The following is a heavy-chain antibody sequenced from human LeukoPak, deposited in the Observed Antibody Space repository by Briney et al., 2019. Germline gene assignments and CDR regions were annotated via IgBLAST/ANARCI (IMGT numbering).Heavy chain of an antibody. CDR1: GYTFTTYG. CDR2: ISAYNGNT. Sequence: ASVKVSCKASGYTFTTYGISWVRQAPGQGLEWMGWISAYNGNTNYAQKLQGRVTMTTDTSTSTASMELRSLRSDDTAVYYCARGKEWEPGRYYFDYCGQGTLVTVSS. V-gene: IGHV1-18*01. J-gene: IGHJ4*02. CDR3: ARGKEWEPGRYYFDY. D-gene: IGHD1-26*01.